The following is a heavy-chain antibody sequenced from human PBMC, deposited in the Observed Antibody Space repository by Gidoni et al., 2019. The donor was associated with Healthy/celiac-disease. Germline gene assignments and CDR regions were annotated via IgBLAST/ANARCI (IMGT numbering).Heavy chain of an antibody. CDR3: ARLVEGGSGYFDY. J-gene: IGHJ4*02. V-gene: IGHV4-39*01. D-gene: IGHD3-3*01. CDR1: GGSISSSSYY. CDR2: IYYSGST. Sequence: QLQLQESGPGLVKPSETLSLTCTVSGGSISSSSYYWGWIRQPPGKGLEWIGSIYYSGSTYYNPSLKSRVTISVDTSKNQFSLKLSSVTAADTAVYYCARLVEGGSGYFDYWGQGTLVTVSS.